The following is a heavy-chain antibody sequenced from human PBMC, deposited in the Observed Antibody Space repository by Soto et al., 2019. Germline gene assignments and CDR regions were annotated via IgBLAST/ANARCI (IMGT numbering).Heavy chain of an antibody. V-gene: IGHV1-3*01. Sequence: ASVKVSCKASGYTFTSYAMHWVRQAPGQRLEWMGWINAGNGNTKYSQKFQGRVTITRDTSASTAYMELSSLRSEDTAVYYCARVYPVLSSDYYYGMEVWGQGTTVTVSS. CDR1: GYTFTSYA. J-gene: IGHJ6*01. CDR3: ARVYPVLSSDYYYGMEV. CDR2: INAGNGNT. D-gene: IGHD3-16*02.